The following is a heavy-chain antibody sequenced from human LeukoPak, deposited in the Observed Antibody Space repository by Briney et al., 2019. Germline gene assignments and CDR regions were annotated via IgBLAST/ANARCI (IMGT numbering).Heavy chain of an antibody. CDR2: VYYSGST. D-gene: IGHD3-10*01. V-gene: IGHV4-59*01. CDR1: GGSFEHYF. J-gene: IGHJ4*02. CDR3: ASHRRSHGSEY. Sequence: SESLSLTCTVSGGSFEHYFWSWIRQPPGKGLEWIGYVYYSGSTDYSPSLKSRLTISADTSKNQFSLKLNSVAAADTAVYYCASHRRSHGSEYWGQGTLVTVSS.